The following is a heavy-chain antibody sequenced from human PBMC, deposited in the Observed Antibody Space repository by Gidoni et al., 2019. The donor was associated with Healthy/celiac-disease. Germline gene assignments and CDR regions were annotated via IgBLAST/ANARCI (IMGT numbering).Heavy chain of an antibody. D-gene: IGHD2-21*01. J-gene: IGHJ2*01. CDR3: ARVSSGDLGDWYFDL. CDR2: IYSGGST. CDR1: GFTVSRNY. V-gene: IGHV3-53*04. Sequence: EVQLVESGGGLVQPGGSLRPSCAASGFTVSRNYMSWVRQAPGKGLEWVSVIYSGGSTYYADSVKGRFTISRHNSKNTLYLQMNSLRAEDTAVYYCARVSSGDLGDWYFDLWGRGTLVTVSS.